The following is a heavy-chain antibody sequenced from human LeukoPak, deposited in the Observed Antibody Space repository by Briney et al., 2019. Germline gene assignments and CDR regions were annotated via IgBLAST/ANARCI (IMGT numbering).Heavy chain of an antibody. Sequence: ASVKVSCRASGGTFSSHAISWVRQAPGQGLGWMGGIIPIFGTANYAQKFQGRVTITTDESTSTAYMELSSLRSEDTAVYYCAREGSTSSGWYKYWGQGTLVTVSS. D-gene: IGHD6-19*01. CDR1: GGTFSSHA. V-gene: IGHV1-69*05. CDR3: AREGSTSSGWYKY. CDR2: IIPIFGTA. J-gene: IGHJ4*02.